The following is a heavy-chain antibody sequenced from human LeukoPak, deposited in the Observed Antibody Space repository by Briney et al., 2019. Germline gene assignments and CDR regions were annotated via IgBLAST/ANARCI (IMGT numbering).Heavy chain of an antibody. CDR2: IYFTGST. CDR3: ARAPDPYYFDS. CDR1: GGSIGTNSYY. D-gene: IGHD1-14*01. Sequence: SETLSLTCAVSGGSIGTNSYYWGWIRQPPGKGLEWIGSIYFTGSTYYNPSLKSRVTISVNRSKNQFSLKLKSVTAADTAIYYCARAPDPYYFDSWGQGALVTLSS. J-gene: IGHJ4*02. V-gene: IGHV4-39*07.